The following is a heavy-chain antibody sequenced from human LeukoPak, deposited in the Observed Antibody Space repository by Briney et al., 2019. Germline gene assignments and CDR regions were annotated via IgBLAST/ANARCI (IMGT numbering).Heavy chain of an antibody. CDR2: INAGNGNT. J-gene: IGHJ4*02. CDR1: GYTFTSYA. V-gene: IGHV1-3*01. Sequence: GASVKVSCKASGYTFTSYAMHWVRQAPGQRLEWMGWINAGNGNTKYSQKFQGRVTITRDTSASTAYMELSSLRSEDTAGYYCAREGFTSSSWYYFDYWGQGTLVTVSS. CDR3: AREGFTSSSWYYFDY. D-gene: IGHD6-13*01.